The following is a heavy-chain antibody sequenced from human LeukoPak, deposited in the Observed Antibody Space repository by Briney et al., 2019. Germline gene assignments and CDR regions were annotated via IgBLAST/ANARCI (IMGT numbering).Heavy chain of an antibody. J-gene: IGHJ2*01. Sequence: SQTLSLTCTVSGGSISSGGYYWSWIRQPPGKGLEWIGYIYHSGSTYYNPSLKSRVTISVDTSKNQFSLNLRSVTAADTAVYYCARRPGYLNRIYWYFDLWGRGTLVTVSS. CDR1: GGSISSGGYY. CDR3: ARRPGYLNRIYWYFDL. V-gene: IGHV4-30-2*03. CDR2: IYHSGST. D-gene: IGHD1-1*01.